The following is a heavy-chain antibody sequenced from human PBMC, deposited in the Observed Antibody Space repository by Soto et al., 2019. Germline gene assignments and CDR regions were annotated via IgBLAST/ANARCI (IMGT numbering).Heavy chain of an antibody. J-gene: IGHJ4*02. CDR2: ISSSSSYI. D-gene: IGHD5-18*01. V-gene: IGHV3-21*01. CDR1: GFTFSSYS. CDR3: ARDSRTGCYDGTCMVTFDY. Sequence: GGSLRLSCAASGFTFSSYSMNWVRQAPGKGLEWVSSISSSSSYIHYADSVKGRFTISRDNAKNSLYLQMNSLRAEDTAVYYCARDSRTGCYDGTCMVTFDYWGQGTLVTVSS.